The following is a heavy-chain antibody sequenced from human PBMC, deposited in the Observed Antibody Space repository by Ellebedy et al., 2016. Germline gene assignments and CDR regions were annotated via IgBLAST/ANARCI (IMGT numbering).Heavy chain of an antibody. D-gene: IGHD2-15*01. CDR3: ARDMGVVAATSVNSLVTEYYYYYGMDV. J-gene: IGHJ6*02. CDR2: ISSSSSYI. V-gene: IGHV3-21*01. Sequence: GESLKISCAASGFTFSSYSMNWVRQAPGRGLEWVSSISSSSSYIYYSDSVKGRFTISRDNAKNSLYLQMNSLRAEDTAVYYCARDMGVVAATSVNSLVTEYYYYYGMDVWGQGTTVTVSS. CDR1: GFTFSSYS.